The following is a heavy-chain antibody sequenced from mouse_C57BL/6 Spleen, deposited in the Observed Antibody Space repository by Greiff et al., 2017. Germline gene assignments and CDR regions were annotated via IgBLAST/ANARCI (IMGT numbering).Heavy chain of an antibody. CDR1: GYSFTDYY. J-gene: IGHJ2*01. V-gene: IGHV1-39*01. D-gene: IGHD1-1*01. CDR3: ARSLFITTGEDYFDY. CDR2: IYPNYGTT. Sequence: VQLKESGPELVKPGASVKISCKASGYSFTDYYMNWVKQSNGKSLEWIGVIYPNYGTTSYNQKFKGKATLTVDQSSSTAYMQLNSLTSEDSAVYYCARSLFITTGEDYFDYGGQGTTLTVSS.